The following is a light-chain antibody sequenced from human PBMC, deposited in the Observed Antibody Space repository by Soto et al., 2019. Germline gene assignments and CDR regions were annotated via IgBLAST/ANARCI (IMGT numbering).Light chain of an antibody. CDR2: GAS. J-gene: IGKJ1*01. CDR3: QQYNNWLWT. V-gene: IGKV3-15*01. Sequence: EIVMTQSPATLSVCPGERATLSCRASQSVNSNLAWYQQKPGQAPRLLIYGASTRATGIPARFSGSGSGTEFTLTISSLQSEDFAVYYCQQYNNWLWTFGQGTKVEIK. CDR1: QSVNSN.